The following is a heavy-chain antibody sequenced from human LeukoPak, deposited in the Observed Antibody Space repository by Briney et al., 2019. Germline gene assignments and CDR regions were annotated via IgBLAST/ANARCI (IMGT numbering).Heavy chain of an antibody. D-gene: IGHD2-15*01. Sequence: ASVKVSCKASGGTFSSYAISWVRQAPGQRLEWMGWINAGNGNSKYSQKFQGRVTITRDTSASTAYMELSSLRSEDTAVYYCAREAGGGCSPWGQGTLVTVSS. V-gene: IGHV1-3*01. CDR2: INAGNGNS. CDR1: GGTFSSYA. CDR3: AREAGGGCSP. J-gene: IGHJ4*02.